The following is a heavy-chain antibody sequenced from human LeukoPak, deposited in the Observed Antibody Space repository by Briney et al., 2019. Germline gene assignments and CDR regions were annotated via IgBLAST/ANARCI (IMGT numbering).Heavy chain of an antibody. CDR1: GFSVSSNY. J-gene: IGHJ4*02. V-gene: IGHV3-66*01. CDR2: IYRSGRT. CDR3: AKDRISHTTPPGELSH. Sequence: PGGSLRLSCAASGFSVSSNYMSWIRQAPGKGLEWVSVIYRSGRTHYADSVKDRFIISRDNSKNTLYLQMNSLRAEDTAVYYCAKDRISHTTPPGELSHWGQGTLVVATS. D-gene: IGHD1-14*01.